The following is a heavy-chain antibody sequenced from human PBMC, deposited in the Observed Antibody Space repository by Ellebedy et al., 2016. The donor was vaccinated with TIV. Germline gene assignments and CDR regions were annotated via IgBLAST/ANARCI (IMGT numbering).Heavy chain of an antibody. V-gene: IGHV3-11*05. CDR3: ARENSGSYLAGYYYYYGMDV. J-gene: IGHJ6*02. CDR1: GFTFSDYY. CDR2: ISSSSSYT. D-gene: IGHD1-26*01. Sequence: GGSLRLXXSASGFTFSDYYMSWIRQAPGKGLEWVSYISSSSSYTNYADSVKGRFTISRDNAKNSLYLQMNSLRAEDTAGYYCARENSGSYLAGYYYYYGMDVWGQGTTVTVSS.